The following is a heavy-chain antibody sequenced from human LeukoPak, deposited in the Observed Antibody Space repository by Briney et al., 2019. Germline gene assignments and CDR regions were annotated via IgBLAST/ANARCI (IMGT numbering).Heavy chain of an antibody. V-gene: IGHV4-39*01. J-gene: IGHJ4*02. Sequence: SETLSLTCIVSGDSISSSSYCWEWIRQAPGEGLEWIGNFYDSGNTRYNPSLKSRVTISGDTSKNQFSLKLTAVTAADTRVYYCARVVPGVYTLFGSWGQGNLVAVSS. CDR1: GDSISSSSYC. CDR2: FYDSGNT. D-gene: IGHD3-10*02. CDR3: ARVVPGVYTLFGS.